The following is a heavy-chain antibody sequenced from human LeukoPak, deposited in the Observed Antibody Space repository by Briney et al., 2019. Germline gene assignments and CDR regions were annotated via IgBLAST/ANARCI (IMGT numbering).Heavy chain of an antibody. CDR1: GFTFSDHH. CDR2: INWNGGST. Sequence: GGSLRLSCAASGFTFSDHHMDWVRQAPGKGLEWVSGINWNGGSTGYADSVKGRFTISRDNAKNSLYLQMNSLRAEDTALYYCARGRIIRGYFDYWGQGTLVTVSS. D-gene: IGHD2/OR15-2a*01. V-gene: IGHV3-20*04. CDR3: ARGRIIRGYFDY. J-gene: IGHJ4*02.